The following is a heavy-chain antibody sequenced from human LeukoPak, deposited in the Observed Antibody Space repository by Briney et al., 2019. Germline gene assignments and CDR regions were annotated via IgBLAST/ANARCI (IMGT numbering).Heavy chain of an antibody. CDR3: ARAGYSSSSLDY. CDR2: INPNNGGT. D-gene: IGHD6-13*01. V-gene: IGHV1-2*02. CDR1: GYTFTGYY. Sequence: ASVKVSCKASGYTFTGYYMHWVRQAPGQGLEWMGWINPNNGGTNYAQKFQGRVTMTRDTSISTAYMELSRLRSDDTAVYYCARAGYSSSSLDYWGQGALVTVSS. J-gene: IGHJ4*02.